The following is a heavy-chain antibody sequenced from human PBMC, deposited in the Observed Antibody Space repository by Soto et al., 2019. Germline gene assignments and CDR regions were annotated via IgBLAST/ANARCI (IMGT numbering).Heavy chain of an antibody. CDR1: GFMFKSYV. D-gene: IGHD3-16*01. V-gene: IGHV3-30*19. J-gene: IGHJ4*02. Sequence: QLQLVESGGGVVQPGTSLRLSCTASGFMFKSYVMHWVRQAPGKGLEWVALTSYDGNNKYYGDSVKGRFTVSRDNSKNTLHLHVASLRPEATALYDCARWGTTGGFDLWGQGTLVSVSS. CDR2: TSYDGNNK. CDR3: ARWGTTGGFDL.